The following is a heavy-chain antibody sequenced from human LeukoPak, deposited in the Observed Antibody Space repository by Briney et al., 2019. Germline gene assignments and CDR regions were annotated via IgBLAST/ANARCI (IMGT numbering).Heavy chain of an antibody. Sequence: ASVNVSCKASGYTFTSYYMHCVRQAAGQGLEWMGIINPSGGSTSYAQKFQGRVNMTRDTSTSTVYMELSSLRSEDTAVYYCARECGGDCYHHFDYWGQGTLVTVSS. V-gene: IGHV1-46*01. CDR2: INPSGGST. CDR3: ARECGGDCYHHFDY. CDR1: GYTFTSYY. D-gene: IGHD2-21*02. J-gene: IGHJ4*02.